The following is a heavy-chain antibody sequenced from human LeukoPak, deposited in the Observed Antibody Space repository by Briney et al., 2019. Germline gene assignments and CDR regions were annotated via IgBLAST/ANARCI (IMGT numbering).Heavy chain of an antibody. Sequence: GGSLRLSCAAPGFTFRSYGMHWVRQAPGKGLEWVAVISYDGSNKHYVDSVKGRFSISRDNSKNTLYLQMNSLRAEDTAVYYCAKAAAKEMATIGDYFDYWGQGTLVTVSS. CDR1: GFTFRSYG. CDR2: ISYDGSNK. CDR3: AKAAAKEMATIGDYFDY. J-gene: IGHJ4*02. D-gene: IGHD5-24*01. V-gene: IGHV3-30*18.